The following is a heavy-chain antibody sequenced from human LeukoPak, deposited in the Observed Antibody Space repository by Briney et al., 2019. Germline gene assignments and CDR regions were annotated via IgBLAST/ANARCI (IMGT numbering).Heavy chain of an antibody. D-gene: IGHD3-3*01. J-gene: IGHJ4*02. CDR3: ARAVTIFGALDY. CDR1: GFTFSSYG. CDR2: IWYDGSNK. Sequence: GGSLRLSCAASGFTFSSYGMHWVRQAPGKGLEWVAVIWYDGSNKYYADSVKGRFTISRDNSKNTLYLQMNSLRAEDTAVYYCARAVTIFGALDYWGQGTQVTVSS. V-gene: IGHV3-33*01.